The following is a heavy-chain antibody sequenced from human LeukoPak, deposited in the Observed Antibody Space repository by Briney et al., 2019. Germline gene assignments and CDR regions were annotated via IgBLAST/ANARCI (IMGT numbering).Heavy chain of an antibody. D-gene: IGHD1-26*01. J-gene: IGHJ3*02. CDR3: ARVNTGSYRTAFDI. CDR2: IYSGDST. Sequence: GGSLRLSCAISGFTVSSNYMSWVRQAPGKGLEWVSIIYSGDSTYYADSVKGRFTMSRDNSKNRLYLQMNSLRVEDTAVYYCARVNTGSYRTAFDIWGQGTMVTVSS. CDR1: GFTVSSNY. V-gene: IGHV3-66*01.